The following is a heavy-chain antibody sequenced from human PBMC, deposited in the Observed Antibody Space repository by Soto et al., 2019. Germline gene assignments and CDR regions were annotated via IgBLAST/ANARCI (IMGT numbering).Heavy chain of an antibody. CDR1: GFTFSSYS. J-gene: IGHJ6*03. Sequence: EVQLVESGGGLVKPGGSLRRSCAASGFTFSSYSMNWVRQAPGKGLEWVSSISSSSSYIYYADSVKGRFTISRDNAKDYSNLQMNSLRGEDTAVYYCARYGGGYCGGDCYSYYYYYMDVWGKGTTVTVSS. CDR3: ARYGGGYCGGDCYSYYYYYMDV. CDR2: ISSSSSYI. D-gene: IGHD2-21*01. V-gene: IGHV3-21*01.